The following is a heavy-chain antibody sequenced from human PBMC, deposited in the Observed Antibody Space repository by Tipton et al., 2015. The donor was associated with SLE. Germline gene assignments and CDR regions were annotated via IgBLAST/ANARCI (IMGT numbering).Heavy chain of an antibody. J-gene: IGHJ4*02. CDR1: GFTFGSYE. V-gene: IGHV3-48*03. D-gene: IGHD6-6*01. CDR2: ISATGSTK. CDR3: ARGLVLGYYFDY. Sequence: GSLRLSCAGSGFTFGSYEMNWVRQAPGKGLEWVSYISATGSTKYYADSVRGRFTISRDNSKNALYLQMSSLRAEDTAVYYCARGLVLGYYFDYWGQGTLVTVSS.